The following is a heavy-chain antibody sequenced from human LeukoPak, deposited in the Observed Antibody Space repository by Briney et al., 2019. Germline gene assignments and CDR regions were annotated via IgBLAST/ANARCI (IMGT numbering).Heavy chain of an antibody. CDR3: AKVFSGFTPD. D-gene: IGHD6-19*01. J-gene: IGHJ4*02. CDR2: ISGSSGGT. Sequence: GGSLTLSCAASGFTFSSYAMSWVRQAPGKGLEWVSAISGSSGGTSYADSVKGRFTISRDSCKNTLYLQMKCLRAEDTDVYCCAKVFSGFTPDWGQGTLVTVSS. CDR1: GFTFSSYA. V-gene: IGHV3-23*01.